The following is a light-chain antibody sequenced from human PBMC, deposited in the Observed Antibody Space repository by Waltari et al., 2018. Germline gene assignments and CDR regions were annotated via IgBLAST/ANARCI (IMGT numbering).Light chain of an antibody. J-gene: IGKJ1*01. CDR2: GAS. CDR1: QSVSSN. Sequence: EIVMTLSPATLSVSPGERATLSCRASQSVSSNLAWYQQKPGQAPRLLIYGASTRATGFPARFSGSGSGTEFTLTISSLQSEDFAVYYCQQYNNWPPWTFGQGTKVEIK. V-gene: IGKV3-15*01. CDR3: QQYNNWPPWT.